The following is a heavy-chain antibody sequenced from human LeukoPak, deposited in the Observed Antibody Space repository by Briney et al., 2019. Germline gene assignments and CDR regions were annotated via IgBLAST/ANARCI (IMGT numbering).Heavy chain of an antibody. D-gene: IGHD4-17*01. CDR1: GYSFVLYG. CDR2: ISTYNGDT. CDR3: ARDEDYGISVNVDY. Sequence: ASVKVSCRASGYSFVLYGISWVRQAPGQGPEWMGWISTYNGDTKYAQKFQGRVTMTTDTSTSTAYMELRSLRSDDTAVYYCARDEDYGISVNVDYWGQGTLVTVSS. J-gene: IGHJ4*02. V-gene: IGHV1-18*01.